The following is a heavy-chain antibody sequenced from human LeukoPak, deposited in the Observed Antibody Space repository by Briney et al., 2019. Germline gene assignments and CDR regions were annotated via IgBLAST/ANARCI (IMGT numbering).Heavy chain of an antibody. CDR1: GGTFSSYA. J-gene: IGHJ4*02. V-gene: IGHV1-69*04. Sequence: GASVKVSCKASGGTFSSYAISWVRQAPGQGLEWMGRIIPILGIANYAQKFQGRVTITADKSTSTAYMELSSLRSEDTAVYYCARGRTSGYSYGSYFDYWGQGTLVTVSS. CDR3: ARGRTSGYSYGSYFDY. CDR2: IIPILGIA. D-gene: IGHD5-18*01.